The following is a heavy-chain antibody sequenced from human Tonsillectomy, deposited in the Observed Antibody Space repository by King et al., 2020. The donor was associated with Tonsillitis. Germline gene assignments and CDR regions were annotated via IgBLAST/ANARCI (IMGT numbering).Heavy chain of an antibody. CDR3: ARDSPTYYYDSSGPDDY. V-gene: IGHV3-74*01. J-gene: IGHJ4*02. CDR2: INIDGSST. Sequence: VQLVESGGGLVQPGGSLRLSCAASGFTFSSYWMHWVRHAPGKGLVWVSRINIDGSSTSYADSVKGRFTISRDKAKNTLYLQMNSLRAEDTAVYYCARDSPTYYYDSSGPDDYWGQGTLVTVSS. D-gene: IGHD3-22*01. CDR1: GFTFSSYW.